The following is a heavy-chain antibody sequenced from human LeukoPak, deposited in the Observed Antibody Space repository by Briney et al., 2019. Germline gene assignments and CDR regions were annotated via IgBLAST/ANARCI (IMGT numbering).Heavy chain of an antibody. D-gene: IGHD3-9*01. V-gene: IGHV3-21*01. CDR1: GFTFSSYS. CDR2: ISSSSSYI. CDR3: ARLYYDILTGYDY. Sequence: PGGSLRLSCAASGFTFSSYSMNWVRQAPGQGLERVSSISSSSSYIYYADSVKGRFTISRDNAKNSLYLQMNSLRAEDTAVYYCARLYYDILTGYDYWGQGTLVTVSS. J-gene: IGHJ4*02.